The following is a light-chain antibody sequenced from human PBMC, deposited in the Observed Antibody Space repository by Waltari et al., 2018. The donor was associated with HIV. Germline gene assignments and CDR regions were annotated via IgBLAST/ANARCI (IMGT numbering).Light chain of an antibody. CDR3: QQDNPYSRT. Sequence: DLQMTPSPSTLSASVRDRVTIHCRGSQSINRWFAWYQQKPGAAPKILIYKASNLDGGVPSRFSGSGFGTEFTLNISSLQPDDFAIYYCQQDNPYSRTFGHGTKVEIK. V-gene: IGKV1-5*03. CDR2: KAS. CDR1: QSINRW. J-gene: IGKJ1*01.